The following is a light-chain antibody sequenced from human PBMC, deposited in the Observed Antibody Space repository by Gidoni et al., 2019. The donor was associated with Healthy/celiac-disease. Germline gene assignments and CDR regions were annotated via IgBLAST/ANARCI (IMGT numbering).Light chain of an antibody. J-gene: IGLJ2*01. V-gene: IGLV2-23*02. CDR3: CSYAGSSFVV. CDR2: EVS. Sequence: QSALTQPASASGSQGQSITIYSTGTSSDVGSYNLVSWYQQHTGKAPKLMIYEVSKRPSGVSNRFSGSMSGNTASLTIAGLQAEDEADYYCCSYAGSSFVVFGGGTKLTVL. CDR1: SSDVGSYNL.